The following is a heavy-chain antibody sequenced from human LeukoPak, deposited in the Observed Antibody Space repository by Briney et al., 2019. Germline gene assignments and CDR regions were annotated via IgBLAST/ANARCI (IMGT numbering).Heavy chain of an antibody. CDR1: GFTFSSYS. D-gene: IGHD1-26*01. J-gene: IGHJ4*02. CDR2: ISSSSSYI. V-gene: IGHV3-21*01. CDR3: ARDLSIVGATS. Sequence: GGSLRLSCAASGFTFSSYSMNWVRQAPGKALEWVSSISSSSSYIYYADSVKGRFTISRDNAKNSLYLQMNSLRAEDTAVYYCARDLSIVGATSWGQGTLVTVSS.